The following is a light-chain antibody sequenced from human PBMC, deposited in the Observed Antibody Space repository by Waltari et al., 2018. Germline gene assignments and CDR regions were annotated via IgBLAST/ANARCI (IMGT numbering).Light chain of an antibody. CDR3: QTWDTNTGV. Sequence: SYDLIQPPSVSVSPGQTATITCSGDDLGNKYVYWYQQNSGQSPILVIYQASNRPSGIPRRCSGSKSENTATLTIRGTQALDEGDFYCQTWDTNTGVFGGGTKLTVL. J-gene: IGLJ2*01. V-gene: IGLV3-1*01. CDR2: QAS. CDR1: DLGNKY.